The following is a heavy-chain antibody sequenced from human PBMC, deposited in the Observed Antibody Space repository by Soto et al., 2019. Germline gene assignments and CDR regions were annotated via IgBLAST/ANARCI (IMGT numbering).Heavy chain of an antibody. CDR1: GGSISSGGYS. CDR3: ARGAPYNSIDY. CDR2: IYHSGST. V-gene: IGHV4-30-2*01. D-gene: IGHD3-22*01. J-gene: IGHJ4*02. Sequence: LQLQESGSGLVKPSQNLSLTCAVSGGSISSGGYSWSWIRQPPGKGLEWIGYIYHSGSTYYNPSLKSRVTISVDRSKSQFSLKLSSVTAADTAVYYCARGAPYNSIDYWGQGTLVTVSS.